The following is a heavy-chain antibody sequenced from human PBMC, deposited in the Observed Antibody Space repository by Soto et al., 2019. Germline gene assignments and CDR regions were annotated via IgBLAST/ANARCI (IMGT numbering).Heavy chain of an antibody. V-gene: IGHV4-39*02. CDR1: GGSIISSSYY. CDR2: IYYSGST. Sequence: SQTLSLTCTVAGGSIISSSYYRGWIRQPPGKGLEWIGKIYYSGSTYYNPSLKSRVTISVDTSKNQFSLKLSSVTAADTAVYYCARDRRLITMVRGVSLWFDPWGQGTLVTVSS. J-gene: IGHJ5*02. D-gene: IGHD3-10*01. CDR3: ARDRRLITMVRGVSLWFDP.